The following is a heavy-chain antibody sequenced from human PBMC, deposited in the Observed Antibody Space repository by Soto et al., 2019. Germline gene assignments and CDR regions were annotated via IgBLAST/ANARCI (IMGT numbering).Heavy chain of an antibody. CDR1: GGSINSYW. CDR3: ARDIASYAYGEGY. Sequence: SETLSLTCTVSGGSINSYWWSWIRQPAGKGLEWIGRVYSSGTTDYNPSLNSRATMSVETSKNQFSLKLSSVTAADTAVYYCARDIASYAYGEGYWGQGIQVTSPQ. V-gene: IGHV4-4*07. D-gene: IGHD2-21*01. J-gene: IGHJ4*02. CDR2: VYSSGTT.